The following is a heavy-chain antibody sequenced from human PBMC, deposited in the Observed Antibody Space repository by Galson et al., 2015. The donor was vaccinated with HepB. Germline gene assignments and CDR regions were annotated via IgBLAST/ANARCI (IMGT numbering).Heavy chain of an antibody. CDR1: GYSFTTYW. J-gene: IGHJ3*02. D-gene: IGHD2/OR15-2a*01. Sequence: QSGAEVKKPGESLKISCKDFGYSFTTYWIGWVRQMPGKGLEWMGIIYPSDSDTRYSPSFQGQVTMSADKSLSTAYLQWGSLKASDTAMYYCASIYHDAFHIWGQGTMVTVSS. CDR3: ASIYHDAFHI. V-gene: IGHV5-51*03. CDR2: IYPSDSDT.